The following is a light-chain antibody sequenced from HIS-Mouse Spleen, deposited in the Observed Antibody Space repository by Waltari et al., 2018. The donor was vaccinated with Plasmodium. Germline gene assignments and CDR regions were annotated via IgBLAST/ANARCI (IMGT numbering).Light chain of an antibody. Sequence: SYELTQPPSVSVSPGQTARITCSGDALPKQYDYWYQQKSGQAPVLVIYEDSKRHSGIPERFSGSSSGTMATLTISGAQVEDEADYYCYSTDSSGNHRVFGGGTKLTVL. CDR2: EDS. V-gene: IGLV3-10*01. CDR3: YSTDSSGNHRV. J-gene: IGLJ3*02. CDR1: ALPKQY.